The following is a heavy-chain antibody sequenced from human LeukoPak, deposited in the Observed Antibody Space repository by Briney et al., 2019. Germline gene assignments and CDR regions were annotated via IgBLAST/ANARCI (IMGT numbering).Heavy chain of an antibody. D-gene: IGHD6-19*01. CDR1: GGSIRTFF. CDR2: MHTRGST. J-gene: IGHJ4*02. Sequence: SETLSLTCTASGGSIRTFFGGWIRQPAGKGLEWIGRMHTRGSTDYNPSLKSRVSMSVDTSQNQFFLRLRSVTAADTAVYYCVRDGRVDSSVWHLWGQGTLVTVSP. V-gene: IGHV4-4*07. CDR3: VRDGRVDSSVWHL.